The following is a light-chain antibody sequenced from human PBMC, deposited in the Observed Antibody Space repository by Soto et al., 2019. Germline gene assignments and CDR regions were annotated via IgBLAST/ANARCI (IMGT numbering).Light chain of an antibody. V-gene: IGKV3-20*01. Sequence: EIVLTQSPGTLSLSPGERATLSCRASQSVSSSYLAWYQQKPGQAPRLLIYCASSRAAGIPDRFSGSGSGTDFTLTISRLAPEDSAVYCCQQYGSSPRTFGQGTRLEIK. CDR3: QQYGSSPRT. CDR2: CAS. J-gene: IGKJ5*01. CDR1: QSVSSSY.